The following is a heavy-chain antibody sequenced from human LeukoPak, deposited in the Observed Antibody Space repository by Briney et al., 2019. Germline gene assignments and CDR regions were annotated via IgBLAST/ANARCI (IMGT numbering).Heavy chain of an antibody. CDR1: GLTFSNYG. CDR2: IPFDGSNE. D-gene: IGHD5-24*01. Sequence: GGSLRLSCAASGLTFSNYGMHWVRQAPGKGLEWVALIPFDGSNEHYADSVKGRFTISRDNSKNTLYLQMNSLRAEDTAVYYCARKDPRGWLHDYWGQGTLVTVSS. V-gene: IGHV3-30*02. CDR3: ARKDPRGWLHDY. J-gene: IGHJ4*02.